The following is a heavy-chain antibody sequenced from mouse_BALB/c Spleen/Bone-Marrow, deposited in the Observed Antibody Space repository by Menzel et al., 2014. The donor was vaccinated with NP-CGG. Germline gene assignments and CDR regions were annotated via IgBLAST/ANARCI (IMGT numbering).Heavy chain of an antibody. CDR3: TFLVKEDFAY. V-gene: IGHV1-5*01. D-gene: IGHD2-10*02. Sequence: SGTVLARPGASVKMSCKASGYSFTSYWMHWVKQRPGQGLEWIGAIYPGNSDTSYDQKFKGKAKLTAVTSASTAYMELSSLTNEDSAVYYCTFLVKEDFAYWGQGTLVTVSA. CDR1: GYSFTSYW. J-gene: IGHJ3*01. CDR2: IYPGNSDT.